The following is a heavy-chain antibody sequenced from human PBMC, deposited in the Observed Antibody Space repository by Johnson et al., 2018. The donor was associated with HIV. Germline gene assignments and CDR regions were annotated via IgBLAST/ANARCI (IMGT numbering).Heavy chain of an antibody. CDR1: GFTFNSYG. V-gene: IGHV3-33*06. CDR2: IWYDGSNK. Sequence: QVQLVESGGGVVQPGRSLRLSCAASGFTFNSYGMHWVRQAPGKGLEWVAVIWYDGSNKYYADSVKGRFTISRDNSKNTLYLQMNSLRAEDTAIYYCAKGGGSGWSDAFDIWGQGTMVTVSS. J-gene: IGHJ3*02. D-gene: IGHD6-19*01. CDR3: AKGGGSGWSDAFDI.